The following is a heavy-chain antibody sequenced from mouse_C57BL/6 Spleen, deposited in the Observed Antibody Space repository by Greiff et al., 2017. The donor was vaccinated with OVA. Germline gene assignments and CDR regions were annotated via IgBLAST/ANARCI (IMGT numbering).Heavy chain of an antibody. CDR1: GFTFSNYW. CDR2: IRLKSDNYAT. CDR3: TGYGSSYVRFFAY. D-gene: IGHD1-1*01. J-gene: IGHJ3*01. Sequence: LQQSGGGLVQPGGSMKLSCVASGFTFSNYWMNWVRQSPEKGLEWVAQIRLKSDNYATHYAESVKGRFTISRDDSKSSVYLQMNNLRAEDTGIYYCTGYGSSYVRFFAYWGQGTLVTVSA. V-gene: IGHV6-3*01.